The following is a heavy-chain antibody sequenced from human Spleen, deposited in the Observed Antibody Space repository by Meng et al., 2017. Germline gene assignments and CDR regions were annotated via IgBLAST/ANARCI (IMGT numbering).Heavy chain of an antibody. V-gene: IGHV1-69*06. J-gene: IGHJ4*02. D-gene: IGHD2-21*02. CDR2: IIPIFGTA. CDR3: ARFEMVTFLPLDS. Sequence: SVKVSCKASGGTFSSYAISWVRQAPGQGLEWMGGIIPIFGTANYAQKFQGRVTITADKSTSTAYMELSSLRSEDTAVYYCARFEMVTFLPLDSWGQGTLVTVSS. CDR1: GGTFSSYA.